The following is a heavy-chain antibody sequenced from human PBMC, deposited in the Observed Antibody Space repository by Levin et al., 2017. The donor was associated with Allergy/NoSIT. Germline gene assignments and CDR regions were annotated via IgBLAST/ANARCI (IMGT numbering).Heavy chain of an antibody. D-gene: IGHD4-17*01. CDR2: ISSSDEK. V-gene: IGHV2-26*01. CDR3: AFYGGGAFDI. CDR1: GFSFNHVRLG. Sequence: SGPTLVKPTETLTLTCTVSGFSFNHVRLGVSWIRQPPGKALDWLAHISSSDEKSYRTSLKSRLTISKDTSKGRVVLTMTNMGPVDTATYYCAFYGGGAFDIWGQGTMVTVSS. J-gene: IGHJ3*02.